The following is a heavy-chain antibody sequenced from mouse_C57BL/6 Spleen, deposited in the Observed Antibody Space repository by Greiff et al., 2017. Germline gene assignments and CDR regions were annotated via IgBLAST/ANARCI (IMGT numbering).Heavy chain of an antibody. V-gene: IGHV1-72*01. CDR1: GYTFTSYW. J-gene: IGHJ4*01. Sequence: QVHVKQPGAELVKPGASVKLSCKASGYTFTSYWMHWVKQRPGRGLEWIGRIDPNSGGTKYNEKFKSKATLTVDKPSSTAYMQLSSLTSEDSAVYYCASYYYGSSYDYAMDYWGQGTSVTVSS. CDR2: IDPNSGGT. D-gene: IGHD1-1*01. CDR3: ASYYYGSSYDYAMDY.